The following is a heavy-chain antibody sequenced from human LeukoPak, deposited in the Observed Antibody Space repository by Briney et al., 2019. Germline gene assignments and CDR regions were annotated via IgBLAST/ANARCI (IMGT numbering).Heavy chain of an antibody. V-gene: IGHV3-30*02. CDR3: EKHHHDSSAFDY. Sequence: PGGSLRLSCAASGSTFSGYGMHWFRQAPGKGLEWVAFIRFDGSNKYYADSVKGRFTISRDNSKNTLYLQMNSLSADDTAVYYYEKHHHDSSAFDYWGQGTLVTVSS. D-gene: IGHD3-22*01. CDR2: IRFDGSNK. CDR1: GSTFSGYG. J-gene: IGHJ4*02.